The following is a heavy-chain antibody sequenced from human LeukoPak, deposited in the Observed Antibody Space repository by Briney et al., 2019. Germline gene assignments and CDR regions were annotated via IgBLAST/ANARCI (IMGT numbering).Heavy chain of an antibody. CDR3: AELGITMIGGV. V-gene: IGHV3-48*04. CDR1: RFTFSNYW. J-gene: IGHJ6*04. Sequence: GGSLRLSCAASRFTFSNYWMSWVRQAPGKGLEWVSYISSSGSTIYYADSVKGRFTISRDNAKNSLYLQMNSLRAEDTAVYYCAELGITMIGGVWGKGTTVTISS. D-gene: IGHD3-10*02. CDR2: ISSSGSTI.